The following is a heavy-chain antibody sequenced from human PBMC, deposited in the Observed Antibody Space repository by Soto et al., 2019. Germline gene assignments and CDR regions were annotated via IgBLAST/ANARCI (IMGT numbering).Heavy chain of an antibody. Sequence: QVQLVQSGAEVKKPGASVKVSCKASGYTFTNYDINWVRQAPGQGLEWMGWMDPKSGNTDYAQKFQGRVTITRNTSISTAYLEVRSLSSEDTAVYFCARGRGWRDYWGKGTLVTVSS. CDR1: GYTFTNYD. CDR3: ARGRGWRDY. J-gene: IGHJ4*02. V-gene: IGHV1-8*01. D-gene: IGHD2-15*01. CDR2: MDPKSGNT.